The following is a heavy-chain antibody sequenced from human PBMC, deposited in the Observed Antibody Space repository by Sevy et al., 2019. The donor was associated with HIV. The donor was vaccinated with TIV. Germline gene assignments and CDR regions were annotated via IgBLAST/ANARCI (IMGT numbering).Heavy chain of an antibody. CDR2: IYYGGST. Sequence: SETLSLTCTVSGGSISSSGYYWGWIRQPPGKGLEWIGSIYYGGSTYYNPSLKSRITISVDTSKNHFSLKLSSVTAADTAGYYWARVSMIVVVITDDWGYYFEYWGQGTLVTVSS. CDR3: ARVSMIVVVITDDWGYYFEY. J-gene: IGHJ4*02. V-gene: IGHV4-39*02. CDR1: GGSISSSGYY. D-gene: IGHD3-22*01.